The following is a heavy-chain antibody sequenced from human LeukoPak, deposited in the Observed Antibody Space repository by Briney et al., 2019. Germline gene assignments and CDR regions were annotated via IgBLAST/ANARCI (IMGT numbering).Heavy chain of an antibody. CDR3: AGDSSGYVPDY. J-gene: IGHJ4*02. CDR1: GFTFDDYA. Sequence: GGSLRLSCAASGFTFDDYAMHWVRQAPGKGLEWVSGISWNSGSIGYADSVEGRFTISRDNAKNSLYLQMNSLRAEDTALYYCAGDSSGYVPDYWGQGTLVTVSS. CDR2: ISWNSGSI. D-gene: IGHD3-22*01. V-gene: IGHV3-9*01.